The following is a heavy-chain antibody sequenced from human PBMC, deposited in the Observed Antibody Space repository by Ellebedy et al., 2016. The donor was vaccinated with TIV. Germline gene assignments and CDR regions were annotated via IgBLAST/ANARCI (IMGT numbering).Heavy chain of an antibody. J-gene: IGHJ5*02. CDR3: AKRPHIYSGGSYQSWFDP. V-gene: IGHV4-59*01. D-gene: IGHD2-15*01. Sequence: SETLSLTCTVSGGSITSYYWSWIRQAPGKGLEWIGCIYSSGSTNYSPSLNSRVTISVETSNNQFSLRLTSVTAADTAVYYCAKRPHIYSGGSYQSWFDPWGPGTLVTVSS. CDR2: IYSSGST. CDR1: GGSITSYY.